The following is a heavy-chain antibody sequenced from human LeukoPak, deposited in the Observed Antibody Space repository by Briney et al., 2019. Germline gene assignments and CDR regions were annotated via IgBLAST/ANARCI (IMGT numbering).Heavy chain of an antibody. J-gene: IGHJ4*02. D-gene: IGHD3-10*01. V-gene: IGHV4-4*02. CDR3: ASSTPIYYHSGNLGKYYFDY. Sequence: PSGTLSLTCAVSGGSISSSNWWSWVRQPPGKGLEWIGEIYHSGSTNYNPSLKSRVTISLDTSKNQFSLRLSSVTAADTAVYYCASSTPIYYHSGNLGKYYFDYWGQGTLVTVSS. CDR2: IYHSGST. CDR1: GGSISSSNW.